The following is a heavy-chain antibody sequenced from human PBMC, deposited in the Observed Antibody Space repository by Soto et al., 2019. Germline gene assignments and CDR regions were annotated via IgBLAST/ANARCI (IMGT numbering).Heavy chain of an antibody. D-gene: IGHD6-13*01. CDR1: GGSFSGYY. CDR3: ARGPYIAAANDY. CDR2: INHSGST. V-gene: IGHV4-34*01. Sequence: LTCAVYGGSFSGYYWIWIRQPPGKGLEWIGEINHSGSTNYNPSLKSRVTISVDTSKNQFSLKLSSVTAADTAVYYCARGPYIAAANDYWGQGTLVTVSS. J-gene: IGHJ4*02.